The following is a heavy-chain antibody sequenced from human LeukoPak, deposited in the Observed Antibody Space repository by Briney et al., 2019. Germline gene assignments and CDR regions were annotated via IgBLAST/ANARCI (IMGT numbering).Heavy chain of an antibody. V-gene: IGHV3-23*01. CDR1: GFTFSSYA. Sequence: GGSLRLSCAASGFTFSSYAMSCVRQAPGKGLEWVSVIGGSGGTTYYADSVKGRFTISRDNSKSTLHLQMNSLRAEDTAVYHCATTYTSNWYNYWGQGTLVTVSS. D-gene: IGHD6-13*01. J-gene: IGHJ4*02. CDR2: IGGSGGTT. CDR3: ATTYTSNWYNY.